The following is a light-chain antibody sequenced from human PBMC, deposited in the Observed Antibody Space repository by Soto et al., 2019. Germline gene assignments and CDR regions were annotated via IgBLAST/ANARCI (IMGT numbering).Light chain of an antibody. CDR1: QSISTN. CDR3: HQYNNWPPWT. J-gene: IGKJ1*01. V-gene: IGKV3-15*01. Sequence: EIVLTQSPDTLSLSPGERATLSCRASQSISTNLVWYQQKPGQAPRLLIFGASTRATGIPARFSGSGSGTEFTLTISSLQSEDFAVYYCHQYNNWPPWTFGQGTKVEIK. CDR2: GAS.